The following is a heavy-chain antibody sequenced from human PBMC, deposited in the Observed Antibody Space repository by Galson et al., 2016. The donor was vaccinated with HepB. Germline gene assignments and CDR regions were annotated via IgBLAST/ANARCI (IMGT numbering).Heavy chain of an antibody. CDR2: VYWDDYK. D-gene: IGHD6-19*01. Sequence: PALVKPTQTLTLTCTFSGFSLRTSGEGVGWIRQTPGKALEWLALVYWDDYKRYSPSLMSRLTITKDTSKNQVVLTMANMDPVDTGTYYCAHSPTAVSDNFDAFDIWGQGTMVTVSS. CDR3: AHSPTAVSDNFDAFDI. CDR1: GFSLRTSGEG. J-gene: IGHJ3*02. V-gene: IGHV2-5*02.